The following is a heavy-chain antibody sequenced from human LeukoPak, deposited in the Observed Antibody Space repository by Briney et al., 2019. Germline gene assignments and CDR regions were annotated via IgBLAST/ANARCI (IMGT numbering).Heavy chain of an antibody. CDR3: ARVRSTCSGGSCYSGVDWFDP. V-gene: IGHV3-11*06. Sequence: RGCLRHSCAASGFTFTDYYMSWIRQAPGEGRGWVSYIIRSSRYTNYTHSVKGRFTISRDNAKNSLYLQMNSLRAEDTAVYYCARVRSTCSGGSCYSGVDWFDPWGQGTLVTVSS. CDR1: GFTFTDYY. J-gene: IGHJ5*02. CDR2: IIRSSRYT. D-gene: IGHD2-15*01.